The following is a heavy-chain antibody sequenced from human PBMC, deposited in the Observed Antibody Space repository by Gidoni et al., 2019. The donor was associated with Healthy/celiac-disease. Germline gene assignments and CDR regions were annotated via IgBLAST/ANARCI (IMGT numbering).Heavy chain of an antibody. CDR3: ARGCVRKSLHNPTWFDP. Sequence: QVQLQQWGAGLLKPSETLSLTCAVDGGSVSAYYWSWIRHHPGKGLEWTGEVNHRGSTNYNPSPNSRVTISVDPSRNQFSLKLSSVSAADTAVYSCARGCVRKSLHNPTWFDPWGQGTLVTVSS. CDR1: GGSVSAYY. CDR2: VNHRGST. V-gene: IGHV4-34*01. J-gene: IGHJ5*02. D-gene: IGHD1-1*01.